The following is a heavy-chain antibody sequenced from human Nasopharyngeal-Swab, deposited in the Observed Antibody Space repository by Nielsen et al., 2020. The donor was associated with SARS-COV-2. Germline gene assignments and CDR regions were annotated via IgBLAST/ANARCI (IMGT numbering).Heavy chain of an antibody. Sequence: SETLSLTCTVSGGSISSYYWSWIRQPPGKGLEWIGYIYYSGSTNYNPSLKSRVTISVDTSKNQFSLKLSSVTAADTAVYYCARAKGYYDSSGYYYYYYMDAWGKGTTVTVSS. D-gene: IGHD3-22*01. V-gene: IGHV4-59*01. CDR2: IYYSGST. CDR1: GGSISSYY. CDR3: ARAKGYYDSSGYYYYYYMDA. J-gene: IGHJ6*03.